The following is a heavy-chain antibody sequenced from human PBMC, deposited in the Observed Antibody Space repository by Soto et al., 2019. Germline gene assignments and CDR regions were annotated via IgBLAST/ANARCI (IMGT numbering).Heavy chain of an antibody. D-gene: IGHD4-4*01. V-gene: IGHV4-30-2*06. CDR3: ARGDYNDYFDF. Sequence: QVQLQESGPGLVKPSQTLSLTCAVSGVSINTGGYSWNWIRQSPGKALEWMGHIYQSGSTYYKPSLKGRTTISVDMSNNDFSLEVTSVTPADTAVYFCARGDYNDYFDFWGQGALVTVSS. J-gene: IGHJ4*02. CDR2: IYQSGST. CDR1: GVSINTGGYS.